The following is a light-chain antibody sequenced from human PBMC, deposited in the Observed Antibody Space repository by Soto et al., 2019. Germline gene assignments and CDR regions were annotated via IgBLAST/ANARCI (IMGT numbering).Light chain of an antibody. CDR2: SNN. Sequence: QSVLTQPPSASGTPGQRVTISCSGSSSNIGSNYVYWYQQLPGTAPKLLIYSNNQRPSGVPDRFSGSKSGTSASLAISGLRSEDEADYYCAAWDDSLSGWVFGXGTQLTVL. CDR3: AAWDDSLSGWV. J-gene: IGLJ7*01. V-gene: IGLV1-47*02. CDR1: SSNIGSNY.